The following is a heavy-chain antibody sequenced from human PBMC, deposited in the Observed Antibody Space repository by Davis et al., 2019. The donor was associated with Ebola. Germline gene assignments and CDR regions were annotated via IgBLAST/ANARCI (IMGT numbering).Heavy chain of an antibody. Sequence: PGGSLRLSCAASGFTFSSYAMSWVRQAPGKGLEWVSAISGSGGSTYYADSVKGRFTISRDNSKNTLYLQMNSLRAEDTAVYYCAKHGYYDSSGHDYFDYWGQGTLVTVSS. J-gene: IGHJ4*02. D-gene: IGHD3-22*01. V-gene: IGHV3-23*01. CDR3: AKHGYYDSSGHDYFDY. CDR1: GFTFSSYA. CDR2: ISGSGGST.